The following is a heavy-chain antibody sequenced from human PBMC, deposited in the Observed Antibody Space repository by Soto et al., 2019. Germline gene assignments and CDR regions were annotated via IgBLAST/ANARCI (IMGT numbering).Heavy chain of an antibody. Sequence: GGSLRLSCAASGFTLSSYMMNWVRQAPGQGLEWISYISNSGSSIDYADSVKGRFTISRDNSKDTLYLQMNSLRVDDTAVYYCGKERRGSGWSVCNFWGQGSLVTVSS. D-gene: IGHD6-19*01. CDR1: GFTLSSYM. CDR2: ISNSGSSI. J-gene: IGHJ4*02. CDR3: GKERRGSGWSVCNF. V-gene: IGHV3-48*01.